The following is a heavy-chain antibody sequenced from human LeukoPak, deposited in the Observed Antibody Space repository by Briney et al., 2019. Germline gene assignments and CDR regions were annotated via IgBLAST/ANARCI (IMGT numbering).Heavy chain of an antibody. CDR3: AASDSSSWYNNHYFDY. Sequence: GRSLRLSCAASGFTFSSYWMSWVRQAPGKGLEWVANIKQDGSEKYYVDSVKGRFTISRDNAKNSLYLQMNSLRAEDTAVYYCAASDSSSWYNNHYFDYWGQGTLVTVSS. V-gene: IGHV3-7*01. D-gene: IGHD6-13*01. CDR1: GFTFSSYW. J-gene: IGHJ4*02. CDR2: IKQDGSEK.